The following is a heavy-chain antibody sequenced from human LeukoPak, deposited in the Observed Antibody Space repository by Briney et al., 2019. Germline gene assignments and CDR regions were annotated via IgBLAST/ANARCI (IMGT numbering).Heavy chain of an antibody. J-gene: IGHJ5*02. D-gene: IGHD2-2*02. CDR2: IYYSGST. V-gene: IGHV4-39*07. CDR3: ARDLSCSSTSCYTRWFDP. Sequence: PSETLSLTCTVSGGSISSSSYYWGWVRQPPGKGLEWIGSIYYSGSTYYNPSLKSRVTISVDTSKNQFSLKLSSVTAADTAVYYCARDLSCSSTSCYTRWFDPWGQGTLVTVSS. CDR1: GGSISSSSYY.